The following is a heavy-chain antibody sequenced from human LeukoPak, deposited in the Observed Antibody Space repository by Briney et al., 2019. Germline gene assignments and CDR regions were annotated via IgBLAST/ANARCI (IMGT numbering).Heavy chain of an antibody. CDR2: IGTAGNT. CDR3: ARSKSYSSGWTDFDC. CDR1: GFTFSSHD. Sequence: GGSLRLSCAASGFTFSSHDMHWVRQPTGKGLEWVSVIGTAGNTYYTDSGKGRFTISRENAKNSLYLQMDNLRAEETAVYYCARSKSYSSGWTDFDCWGQGTLVTVSS. D-gene: IGHD6-19*01. V-gene: IGHV3-13*01. J-gene: IGHJ4*02.